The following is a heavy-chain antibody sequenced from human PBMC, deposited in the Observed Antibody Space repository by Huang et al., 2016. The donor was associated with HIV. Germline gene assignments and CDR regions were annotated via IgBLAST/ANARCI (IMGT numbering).Heavy chain of an antibody. CDR1: GFNFLTYA. V-gene: IGHV1-3*01. J-gene: IGHJ5*02. D-gene: IGHD6-19*01. CDR2: INGDGLT. CDR3: ARDKEAGTPFFDP. Sequence: QVQLVQSGAEVEMPGASVNLSCKASGFNFLTYALHWVRQAPGQRLEWMGWINGDGLTKYSQKFQGRVTMTRDRSASTVYVDFKSLTYEDTAVYYCARDKEAGTPFFDPWGQGTLVTVSS.